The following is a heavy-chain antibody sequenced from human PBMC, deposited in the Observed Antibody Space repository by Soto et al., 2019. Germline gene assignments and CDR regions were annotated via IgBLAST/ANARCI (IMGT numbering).Heavy chain of an antibody. Sequence: QLQLQESGPGLVKPSETLSLTYTVSGGSINNDNYYWGWIRQPPGNGLEWIGIIFYNGFTYYSPSLKSRVTISVDTSKNQFSLKLTSVPAADTAVYYCARQDDFWSGSGWFDPWGQGTLVTVSS. V-gene: IGHV4-39*01. CDR1: GGSINNDNYY. D-gene: IGHD3-3*01. CDR2: IFYNGFT. J-gene: IGHJ5*02. CDR3: ARQDDFWSGSGWFDP.